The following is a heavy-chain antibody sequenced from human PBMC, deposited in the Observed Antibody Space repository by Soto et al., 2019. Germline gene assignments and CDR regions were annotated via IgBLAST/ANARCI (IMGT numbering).Heavy chain of an antibody. V-gene: IGHV4-59*01. Sequence: KPSETLSLTCTVSGGSISSYYWSWIRQPPGKGLEWIGYIYYSGSTNYNPSLKSRVTISVDTSKNQFSLKLSSVTAADTAVYYCARIFGVVNNLFDPWGQGTLVTVSS. J-gene: IGHJ5*02. D-gene: IGHD3-3*01. CDR3: ARIFGVVNNLFDP. CDR1: GGSISSYY. CDR2: IYYSGST.